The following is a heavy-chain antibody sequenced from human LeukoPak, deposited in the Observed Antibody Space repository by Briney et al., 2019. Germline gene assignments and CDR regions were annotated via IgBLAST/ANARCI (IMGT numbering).Heavy chain of an antibody. CDR3: AIWFGDTFDY. V-gene: IGHV3-53*04. Sequence: PGGSLRLSCAASGFTFSSYAMSWVRQAPGKGLEWVSVIYSGGSTYYADFVKGRFTISRHNSKNTLYLQMNSLRAEDTAVYYCAIWFGDTFDYWGQGTLVTVSS. CDR2: IYSGGST. D-gene: IGHD3-10*01. CDR1: GFTFSSYA. J-gene: IGHJ4*02.